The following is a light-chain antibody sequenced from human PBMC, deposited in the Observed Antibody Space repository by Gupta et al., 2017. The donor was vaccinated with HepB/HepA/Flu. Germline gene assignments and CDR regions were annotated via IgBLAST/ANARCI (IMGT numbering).Light chain of an antibody. CDR2: DAS. CDR3: QKSNYVPLT. Sequence: DNQMTPSPSSLSASVGDRVTITCQASQDINIFLNWYQQKPGKAPSLLIYDASALEEGVPSRFSGSGSGTHFTFTISILQPEDVATYYCQKSNYVPLTFGGGTKVEIK. J-gene: IGKJ4*01. V-gene: IGKV1-33*01. CDR1: QDINIF.